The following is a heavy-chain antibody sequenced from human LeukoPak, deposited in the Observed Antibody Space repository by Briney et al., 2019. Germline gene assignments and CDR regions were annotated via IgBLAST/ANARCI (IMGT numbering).Heavy chain of an antibody. CDR2: ITGSGGST. V-gene: IGHV3-23*01. CDR3: AKDPVYCSGGSCYPQYYFDY. J-gene: IGHJ4*02. CDR1: GFTFSNYE. D-gene: IGHD2-15*01. Sequence: GGSLRLSCAASGFTFSNYEMHWLRQPPGKGLEWVSPITGSGGSTYYADSVKGRFTISRDNSKNTLFLQMSSLRAEDTAVYYCAKDPVYCSGGSCYPQYYFDYWGQGTPLTVSS.